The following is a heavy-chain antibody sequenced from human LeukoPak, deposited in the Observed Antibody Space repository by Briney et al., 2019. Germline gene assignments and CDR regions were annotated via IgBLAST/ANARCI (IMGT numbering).Heavy chain of an antibody. D-gene: IGHD2-2*01. CDR2: ISGSGGST. CDR1: GFTFSSYA. CDR3: AKDHSLGYCSSTSCYYFDY. J-gene: IGHJ4*02. V-gene: IGHV3-23*01. Sequence: PGGSLRLSCAASGFTFSSYAMSWVRQAPGKGLEWVSAISGSGGSTYYADSVKGRFTISRDNSKNTLYLQMNSLRAEDTAVYYCAKDHSLGYCSSTSCYYFDYWGQGTLVTVSS.